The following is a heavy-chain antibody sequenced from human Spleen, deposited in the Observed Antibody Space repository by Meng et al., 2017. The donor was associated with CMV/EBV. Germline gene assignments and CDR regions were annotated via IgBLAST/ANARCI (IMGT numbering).Heavy chain of an antibody. Sequence: GESLKISCAASGFTFSSYGMHWVRQAPGKGLEWVAFIRYDGSNKYYADSVKGRFTISRDNSKNTLYLQMNSLRAEDTAVYYCAKPTPYCSSTACWFDYWGQGTLVTVSS. V-gene: IGHV3-30*02. J-gene: IGHJ5*01. CDR3: AKPTPYCSSTACWFDY. CDR1: GFTFSSYG. CDR2: IRYDGSNK. D-gene: IGHD2-2*01.